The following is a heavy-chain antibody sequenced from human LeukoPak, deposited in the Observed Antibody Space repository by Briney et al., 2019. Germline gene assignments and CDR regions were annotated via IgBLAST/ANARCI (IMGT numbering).Heavy chain of an antibody. J-gene: IGHJ3*02. CDR1: GFTFDDYA. Sequence: GGSLRLSCAASGFTFDDYAMHWVRQAPGKGLEWVSGISWNSGSIGYADSVKGRFTISRDNSKNTLYLQMNSLRAEDTAVYYCASRSTYYYDYDAFDIWGQGTMVTVSS. V-gene: IGHV3-9*01. CDR2: ISWNSGSI. D-gene: IGHD3-22*01. CDR3: ASRSTYYYDYDAFDI.